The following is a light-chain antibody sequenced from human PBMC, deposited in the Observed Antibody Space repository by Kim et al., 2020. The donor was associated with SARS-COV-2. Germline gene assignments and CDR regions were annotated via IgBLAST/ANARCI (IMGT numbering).Light chain of an antibody. J-gene: IGLJ2*01. Sequence: GKSITISCSGTSSDVGGYNYVSWYQQYPGKAPKLMIYDVTSRPSGVSNRFSGSKSGNTASLTISGLQAEDEADYYCSSYTSSSTPLFGGGTQLTVL. CDR2: DVT. CDR1: SSDVGGYNY. V-gene: IGLV2-14*03. CDR3: SSYTSSSTPL.